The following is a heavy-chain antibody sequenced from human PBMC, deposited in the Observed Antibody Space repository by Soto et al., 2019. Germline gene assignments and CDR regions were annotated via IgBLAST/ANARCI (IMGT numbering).Heavy chain of an antibody. Sequence: DVQLVESGGDFIQPGGSLRLSCAVSGFTVSNNDMSWVRQAPGKGPEWVSVFYRVGSTYYADSVKGRFTISRDISKNTVHLQMNSLRAEDTAVYYCASECTRWGAFDVWGQGTMVTVSS. CDR1: GFTVSNND. CDR3: ASECTRWGAFDV. V-gene: IGHV3-66*01. CDR2: FYRVGST. D-gene: IGHD2-8*01. J-gene: IGHJ3*01.